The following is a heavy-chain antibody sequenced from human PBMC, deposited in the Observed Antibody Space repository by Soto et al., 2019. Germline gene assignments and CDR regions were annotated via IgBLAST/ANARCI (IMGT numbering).Heavy chain of an antibody. CDR1: GGSISNYF. CDR2: IYYSGKT. Sequence: PSETLSLTCTVSGGSISNYFWSWIRQPPGKELEWIGYIYYSGKTNYNPSLKSRVTISVDTSKNQFSLNLSSVTAADTAVYYCARDQLEGYFTCGSCYSHGLFAPWGHGTLVPGS. J-gene: IGHJ5*02. D-gene: IGHD2-15*01. V-gene: IGHV4-59*12. CDR3: ARDQLEGYFTCGSCYSHGLFAP.